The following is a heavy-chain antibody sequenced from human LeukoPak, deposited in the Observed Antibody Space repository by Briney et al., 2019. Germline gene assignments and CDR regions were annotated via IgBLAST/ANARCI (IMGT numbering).Heavy chain of an antibody. CDR3: AKKWAIVVPNSSHAFDI. CDR1: GFTFSSYW. CDR2: IKQDGSEK. D-gene: IGHD3-22*01. Sequence: TGGSLRLSCAASGFTFSSYWMSWVRQAPGKGLEWVANIKQDGSEKYYVDSVKGRFTISRDNSKNTLYLQMNSLRAEDTAVYYCAKKWAIVVPNSSHAFDIWGQGTMVTVSS. J-gene: IGHJ3*02. V-gene: IGHV3-7*01.